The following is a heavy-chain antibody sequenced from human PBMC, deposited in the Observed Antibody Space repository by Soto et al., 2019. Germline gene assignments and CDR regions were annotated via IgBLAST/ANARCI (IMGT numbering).Heavy chain of an antibody. V-gene: IGHV4-59*01. CDR2: IYYSGST. J-gene: IGHJ6*02. Sequence: PSETLSLTCPVSGGSISSYYWSWIRQPPGKGLEWIGYIYYSGSTNYNPSLKSRVTISVDTSKNQFSLKLSSVTAADTAVYYCARERTLYSSSSRGMDVWGQGTTVTVS. CDR1: GGSISSYY. D-gene: IGHD6-13*01. CDR3: ARERTLYSSSSRGMDV.